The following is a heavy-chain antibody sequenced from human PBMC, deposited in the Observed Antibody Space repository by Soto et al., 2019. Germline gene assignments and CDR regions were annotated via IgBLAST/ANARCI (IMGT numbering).Heavy chain of an antibody. CDR1: GFTFSDFG. D-gene: IGHD2-21*02. CDR2: IRDDGSNK. V-gene: IGHV3-33*01. CDR3: ARRVVTADYFDY. J-gene: IGHJ4*02. Sequence: SGGSLRLSCAASGFTFSDFGMHWVRQPPGEGLEWVAVIRDDGSNKYYANSVKGRFTISRDNSKNTLYLQMNSMRVDDTAIYYCARRVVTADYFDYWGLGTLVTVSS.